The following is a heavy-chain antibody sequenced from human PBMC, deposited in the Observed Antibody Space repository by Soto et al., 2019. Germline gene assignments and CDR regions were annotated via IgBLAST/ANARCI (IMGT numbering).Heavy chain of an antibody. CDR1: GFTFGNYG. Sequence: GGSLRLSCAASGFTFGNYGMHWVRQAPGKGLEWVAFISDDGSNKYYADSMKGRFTMSRDNSKRTLYLQMSSLRVEDTAVYYCTKRRNVLRFLEWSSGMEVWGQGTTVTVSS. CDR3: TKRRNVLRFLEWSSGMEV. CDR2: ISDDGSNK. V-gene: IGHV3-30*18. D-gene: IGHD3-3*01. J-gene: IGHJ6*02.